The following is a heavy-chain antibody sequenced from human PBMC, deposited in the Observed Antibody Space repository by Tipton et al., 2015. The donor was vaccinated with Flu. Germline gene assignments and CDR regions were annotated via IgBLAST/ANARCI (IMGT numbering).Heavy chain of an antibody. J-gene: IGHJ5*02. D-gene: IGHD4-11*01. V-gene: IGHV4-61*02. CDR3: ARRDYTNYVSDPKNWFDP. CDR1: GDSISSGSCY. Sequence: TLSLTCTVSGDSISSGSCYWNWIRQPAGKGLQWIGRVFTTGSTKYNPSLKGRLTISVDTSKNQFSLNLTSVTAADTAVYYCARRDYTNYVSDPKNWFDPWGQGTLVTVSS. CDR2: VFTTGST.